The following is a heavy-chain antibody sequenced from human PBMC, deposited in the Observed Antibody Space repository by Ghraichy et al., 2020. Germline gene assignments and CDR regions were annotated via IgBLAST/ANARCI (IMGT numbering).Heavy chain of an antibody. CDR1: GFTFTNYW. Sequence: GGSLRLSCAASGFTFTNYWMTWVRQAPGKGLEWVANIKEDGSVKYYVDSVKGRFTISRDNAKNSLFLQMSSLRVEDTAVYYCVIGEVNWIHWGQGTLVTVSS. CDR3: VIGEVNWIH. V-gene: IGHV3-7*01. J-gene: IGHJ4*02. CDR2: IKEDGSVK. D-gene: IGHD1-1*01.